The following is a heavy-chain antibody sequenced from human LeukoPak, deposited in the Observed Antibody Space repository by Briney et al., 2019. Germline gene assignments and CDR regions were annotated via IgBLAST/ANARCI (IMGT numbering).Heavy chain of an antibody. CDR2: IYYSGST. J-gene: IGHJ4*02. CDR3: ARTGVLRYFDAFGY. CDR1: GGSISSSSYY. V-gene: IGHV4-39*07. Sequence: SETLSLTCTVSGGSISSSSYYWGWIRQPPGKGLEWIGSIYYSGSTYYNPSLKSRVTISVDTSKNQFSLKLSSVTAADTAVYYCARTGVLRYFDAFGYWGQGTLVTVSS. D-gene: IGHD3-9*01.